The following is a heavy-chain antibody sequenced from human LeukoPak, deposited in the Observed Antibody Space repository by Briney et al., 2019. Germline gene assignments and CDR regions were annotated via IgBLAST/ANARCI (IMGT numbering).Heavy chain of an antibody. CDR1: GYTFTSYY. J-gene: IGHJ6*02. D-gene: IGHD6-19*01. CDR3: ARDCIAVAGTPGGYYYYGMDV. V-gene: IGHV1-46*01. Sequence: ASVKVSCKASGYTFTSYYMHWVRQAPGQGLEWMGIINPSGGSTSYAQKFQGRVTMTRDTSTSTVYMELSSLRSEDTAVYYCARDCIAVAGTPGGYYYYGMDVWGQGTTVTVSS. CDR2: INPSGGST.